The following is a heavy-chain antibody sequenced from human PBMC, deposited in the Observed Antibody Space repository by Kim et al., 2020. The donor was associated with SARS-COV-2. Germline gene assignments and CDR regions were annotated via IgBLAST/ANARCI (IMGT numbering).Heavy chain of an antibody. Sequence: GGSLRLSCAASGFTFSNAWMSWVRQAPGKGLEWVARIKSKTDGGTTDYAAPVKGRFTISRDDSKNTLYLQMNSLKTEDTAVYYCTTAFLWTAMSYWGQGTLVTVSP. CDR1: GFTFSNAW. D-gene: IGHD2-21*02. J-gene: IGHJ4*02. CDR2: IKSKTDGGTT. V-gene: IGHV3-15*01. CDR3: TTAFLWTAMSY.